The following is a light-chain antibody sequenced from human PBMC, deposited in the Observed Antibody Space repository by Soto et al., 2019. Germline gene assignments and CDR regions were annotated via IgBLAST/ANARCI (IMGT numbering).Light chain of an antibody. CDR2: SNN. J-gene: IGLJ2*01. Sequence: QSVLTQPPSASGTPGQRVTISCSGSRSNIGTNTVTWYQQLPGMAPKLLIHSNNQRPSGVPDRFSGSKSGTSASLAISGLQSDDEADYYCAAWDVSFVVFGGGTKLTVL. CDR3: AAWDVSFVV. CDR1: RSNIGTNT. V-gene: IGLV1-44*01.